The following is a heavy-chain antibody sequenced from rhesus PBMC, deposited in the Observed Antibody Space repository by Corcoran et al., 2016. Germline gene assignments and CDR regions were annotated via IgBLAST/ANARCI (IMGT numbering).Heavy chain of an antibody. V-gene: IGHV4-76*01. D-gene: IGHD4-23*01. Sequence: QVQLQESGPGVVKPSETLSLTCAVSGYSISSGYDWSWIRQPPGKGLEWIGYIYGSSGSTNHNPSLKNRVTISKDTSKNQFSLKLSSVTAADTAVYYCARDAGYSNYGFDYWGQGVLVTVSS. CDR2: IYGSSGST. J-gene: IGHJ4*01. CDR1: GYSISSGYD. CDR3: ARDAGYSNYGFDY.